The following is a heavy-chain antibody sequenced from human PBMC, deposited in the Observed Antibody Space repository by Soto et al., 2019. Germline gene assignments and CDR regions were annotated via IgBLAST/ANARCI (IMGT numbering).Heavy chain of an antibody. V-gene: IGHV1-18*01. CDR3: ARDFSSGTYPASFDY. Sequence: QVQLVQSGAEVKKPGASVKVSCKASGYIFTSYGISWVRQAPGQGLEWMGWISAYNGNTNYAQKFQGRITTTTDTSTSTAYMELRSLRTDDAAVYYCARDFSSGTYPASFDYWGQGTLVTVPS. J-gene: IGHJ4*02. D-gene: IGHD1-26*01. CDR1: GYIFTSYG. CDR2: ISAYNGNT.